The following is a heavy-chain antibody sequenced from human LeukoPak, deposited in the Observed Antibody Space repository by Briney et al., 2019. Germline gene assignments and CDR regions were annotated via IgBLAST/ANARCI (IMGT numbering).Heavy chain of an antibody. V-gene: IGHV3-48*02. D-gene: IGHD3-10*01. CDR1: GFPFDNYG. Sequence: PGGSLRLSCAASGFPFDNYGMAWVRQAPGKGLEWVSYISGSSNAIYYADSMKGRFTISRDNGRNSLYLQMNSLRDEDTAVYYCARGTYYNSGSYYNRRDYFDYWGQGTLVTVSS. CDR2: ISGSSNAI. CDR3: ARGTYYNSGSYYNRRDYFDY. J-gene: IGHJ4*02.